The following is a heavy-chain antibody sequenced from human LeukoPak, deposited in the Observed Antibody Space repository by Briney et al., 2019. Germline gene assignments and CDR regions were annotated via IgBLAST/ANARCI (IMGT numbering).Heavy chain of an antibody. CDR1: GFTFSNAW. D-gene: IGHD3-10*01. CDR2: IKSKTDGGTT. V-gene: IGHV3-15*01. Sequence: GGSLRLSCAVSGFTFSNAWMSWVRQAPGKGLEWVGRIKSKTDGGTTDYAAPVKGRFAISRDDSKNTLYLQMNGLKTEDTAVYCTTAPIGFTMVRGLIITDFWGQGTLVTVSS. J-gene: IGHJ4*02. CDR3: TTAPIGFTMVRGLIITDF.